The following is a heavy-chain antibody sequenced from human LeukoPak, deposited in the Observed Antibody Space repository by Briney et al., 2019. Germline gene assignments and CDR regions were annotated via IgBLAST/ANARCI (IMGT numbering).Heavy chain of an antibody. D-gene: IGHD5-18*01. CDR1: GFTVSSNY. Sequence: GGSLRLSCAASGFTVSSNYMSGGREAPGKGLGWGSVIYSGGSTYYADPVKGRFTISRDNSKNTMYLQMNSLRAEDTAVYYCARARRLPLTPPWYYYYGMDVWGQGTPVTVSS. J-gene: IGHJ6*02. V-gene: IGHV3-53*01. CDR3: ARARRLPLTPPWYYYYGMDV. CDR2: IYSGGST.